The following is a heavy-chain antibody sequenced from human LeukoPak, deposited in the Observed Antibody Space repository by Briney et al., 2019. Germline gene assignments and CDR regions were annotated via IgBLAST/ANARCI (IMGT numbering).Heavy chain of an antibody. CDR3: ARGRYCSADICSGGDAFDI. Sequence: SETLSLTRSVSGGSINNYYWRWLRQPAGKGRVGMGRPYIRGSTNYNPSLKSRVTMSVDTSKNQFSLKLSSVTAADTAVYYCARGRYCSADICSGGDAFDIWGQGTMVSVSS. CDR2: PYIRGST. J-gene: IGHJ3*02. V-gene: IGHV4-4*07. D-gene: IGHD2-15*01. CDR1: GGSINNYY.